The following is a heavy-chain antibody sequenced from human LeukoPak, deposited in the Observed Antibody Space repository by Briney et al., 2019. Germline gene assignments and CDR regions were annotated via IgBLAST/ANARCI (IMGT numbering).Heavy chain of an antibody. D-gene: IGHD6-13*01. Sequence: SETLSLTCAVYGGSFSGYYWSWIRQPPGKGLEWIGEVNHSGNTNYNPSLKSRVTISVDTSKNQFSLKLSSVTAADTAVYYCATQTIAGQHPAAGTRYYGMDVWGQGTTVTVSS. CDR3: ATQTIAGQHPAAGTRYYGMDV. J-gene: IGHJ6*02. CDR2: VNHSGNT. V-gene: IGHV4-34*01. CDR1: GGSFSGYY.